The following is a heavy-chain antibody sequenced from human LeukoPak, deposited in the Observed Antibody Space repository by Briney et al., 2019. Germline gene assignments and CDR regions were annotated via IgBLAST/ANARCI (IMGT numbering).Heavy chain of an antibody. J-gene: IGHJ2*01. V-gene: IGHV1-18*01. CDR2: ISGYNGNT. CDR1: GYIFTNFG. Sequence: ASVKVSCKASGYIFTNFGISWVRQARGQGLEWMGLISGYNGNTKYVQKFQGRVTMTTDTSTSTAYMELRSLRSDDTAVYYCARDWHWGFDLWGRGTLVTVSS. CDR3: ARDWHWGFDL.